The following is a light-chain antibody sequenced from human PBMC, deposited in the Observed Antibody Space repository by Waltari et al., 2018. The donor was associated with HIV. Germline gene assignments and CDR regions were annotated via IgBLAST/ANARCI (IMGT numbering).Light chain of an antibody. V-gene: IGLV1-40*01. Sequence: QSVLTQPPSVSGAPGQRVTISCTGSSSNIGAGYAVHWYQQFPVAAPKLLFLGKTRRPSGVRDRFCGSKYGTSASLAITGLQAGDEADYYCQSYDNSRSGVWVFGGGTKVTVL. J-gene: IGLJ3*02. CDR2: GKT. CDR3: QSYDNSRSGVWV. CDR1: SSNIGAGYA.